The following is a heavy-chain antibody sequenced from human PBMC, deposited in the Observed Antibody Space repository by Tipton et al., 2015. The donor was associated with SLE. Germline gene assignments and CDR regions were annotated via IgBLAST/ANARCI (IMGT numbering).Heavy chain of an antibody. Sequence: SLRLSCAASGFSFSSYWMDWVRQAPGKGLEWVAFIRYDGDNDYRHYAESVKGRFTISRDNSRNTVSLQMNSLRAEDTAVYFCASPTYYSGSGTYYTEYFHHWGQGTLVTVSS. J-gene: IGHJ1*01. CDR2: IRYDGDND. CDR3: ASPTYYSGSGTYYTEYFHH. CDR1: GFSFSSYW. D-gene: IGHD3-10*01. V-gene: IGHV3-30*02.